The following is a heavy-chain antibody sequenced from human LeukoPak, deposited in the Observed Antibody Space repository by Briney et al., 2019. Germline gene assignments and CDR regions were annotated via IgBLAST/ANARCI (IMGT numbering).Heavy chain of an antibody. D-gene: IGHD6-19*01. Sequence: PGGSLRLSCAASGFSISTYGMHWVRQAPGKGLEWVAMISHDGSEKYYVDSAKGRFTIARDNSKNTLYLQMNSLRGEDTAMYYCAKDLYSSGWNNYFDPWGQGTLVTVSS. J-gene: IGHJ5*02. V-gene: IGHV3-30*18. CDR2: ISHDGSEK. CDR1: GFSISTYG. CDR3: AKDLYSSGWNNYFDP.